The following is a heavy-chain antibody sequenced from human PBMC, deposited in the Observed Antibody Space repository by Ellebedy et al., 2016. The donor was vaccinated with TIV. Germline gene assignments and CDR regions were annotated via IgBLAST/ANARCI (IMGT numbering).Heavy chain of an antibody. CDR2: IYSSGST. D-gene: IGHD6-13*01. CDR3: ARDRSFSSTTGLFDY. J-gene: IGHJ4*02. V-gene: IGHV4-4*07. CDR1: GGSVSGYY. Sequence: MPSETLSLTCTVSGGSVSGYYWSWIRQPAGKGLQWIGRIYSSGSTKYNPSLKGRATMSVATSKNQFSLSLSSVTAADTAVYYCARDRSFSSTTGLFDYWGQGTLATVSS.